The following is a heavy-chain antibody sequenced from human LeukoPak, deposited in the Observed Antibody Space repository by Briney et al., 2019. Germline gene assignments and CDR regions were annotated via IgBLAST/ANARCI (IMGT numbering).Heavy chain of an antibody. V-gene: IGHV1-58*01. CDR1: GFTFTSSA. D-gene: IGHD4-23*01. CDR2: IVVGSGNT. CDR3: AASRGLRFGGKSPADY. J-gene: IGHJ4*02. Sequence: GTSVKVSCKASGFTFTSSAVQWVRQARGQRLEWIGWIVVGSGNTNYAQKFQERVTITRDMSTSTAYMELSSLRSEDTAVYYCAASRGLRFGGKSPADYWGQGTLVTVPS.